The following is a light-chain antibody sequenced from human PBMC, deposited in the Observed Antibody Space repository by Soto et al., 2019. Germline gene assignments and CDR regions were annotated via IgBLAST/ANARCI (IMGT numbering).Light chain of an antibody. CDR3: LQAIQTPPT. J-gene: IGKJ1*01. V-gene: IGKV2-28*01. Sequence: DIVMTQSPLSLPVTPGEPASISCRSSQSLLHSNGYNYLDWYLQKPGQSPQLLIYLGSNRASGVPDRFSGSGSGTDFTLKISRVEAEDVGVYYCLQAIQTPPTLGQGTKVDIK. CDR2: LGS. CDR1: QSLLHSNGYNY.